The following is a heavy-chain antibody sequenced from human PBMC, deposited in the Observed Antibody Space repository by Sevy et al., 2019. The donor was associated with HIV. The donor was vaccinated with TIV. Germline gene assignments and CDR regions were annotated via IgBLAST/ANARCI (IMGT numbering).Heavy chain of an antibody. D-gene: IGHD5-18*01. Sequence: GGSLRLSCAASGFTFSSYSMNWVRQAPGKGPEWVSYISSSSSTIYYADSVKGRFTISRDNAKNSLYLQMNSLRAEDTAVYYCARDPVTGMDVWGQGTTVTVSS. CDR2: ISSSSSTI. J-gene: IGHJ6*02. V-gene: IGHV3-48*01. CDR1: GFTFSSYS. CDR3: ARDPVTGMDV.